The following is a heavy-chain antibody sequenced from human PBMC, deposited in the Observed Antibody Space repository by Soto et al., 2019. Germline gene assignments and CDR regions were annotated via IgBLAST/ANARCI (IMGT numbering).Heavy chain of an antibody. CDR2: INHSGST. J-gene: IGHJ4*02. CDR3: ARQSGVLRFLEWLPPLDY. CDR1: GGSFSGYY. V-gene: IGHV4-34*01. D-gene: IGHD3-3*01. Sequence: PSETLSLTCAVYGGSFSGYYWSWIRQPPGKGLEWIGEINHSGSTNYNPSLKSRVTISVDTSKNQFSLKLSSVTAADTAVYYCARQSGVLRFLEWLPPLDYWGQGTLVTVS.